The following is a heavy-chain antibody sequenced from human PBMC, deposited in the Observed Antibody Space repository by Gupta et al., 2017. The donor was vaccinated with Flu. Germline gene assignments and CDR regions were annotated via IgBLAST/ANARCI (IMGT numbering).Heavy chain of an antibody. J-gene: IGHJ4*02. CDR3: ARDHNWAFYF. CDR2: IGSGGNT. D-gene: IGHD1-20*01. V-gene: IGHV3-48*02. CDR1: VFTLRGSH. Sequence: QLVESGGGLVQPGGSLRLSCVVSVFTLRGSHMNWVRQAPGKGLEWISYIGSGGNTDYADSVKGRFAISRDDARDSVFLQMNSLREEDTALYYCARDHNWAFYFWGQGALVTVSS.